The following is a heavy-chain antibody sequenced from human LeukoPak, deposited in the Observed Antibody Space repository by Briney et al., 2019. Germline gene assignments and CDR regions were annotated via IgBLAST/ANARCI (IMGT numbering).Heavy chain of an antibody. V-gene: IGHV3-74*01. J-gene: IGHJ5*02. CDR3: ARDLGYCSGGSCYVYNWFDP. CDR1: GFTFSSYW. Sequence: PGGSLRLSCAASGFTFSSYWMHWVRQAPGKGLVWVSRINCDGSSTSYADSVKGRFTISRDNAKNTLYLQMNSLRAEDTAVYYCARDLGYCSGGSCYVYNWFDPWGQGTLVTVSS. D-gene: IGHD2-15*01. CDR2: INCDGSST.